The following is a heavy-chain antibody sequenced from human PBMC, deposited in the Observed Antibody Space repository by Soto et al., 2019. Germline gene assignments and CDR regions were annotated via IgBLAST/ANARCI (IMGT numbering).Heavy chain of an antibody. CDR1: GFTFDDYT. J-gene: IGHJ6*02. D-gene: IGHD2-21*02. CDR3: AKDPSRQFVTYDMDV. CDR2: ISWDGGST. V-gene: IGHV3-43*01. Sequence: PGGSLRLSCAASGFTFDDYTMHWVRQAPGKGLEWVSLISWDGGSTYYADSVKGRFTISRDNSKNSLYLQMNSLRTEDTALYYCAKDPSRQFVTYDMDVWAKGPRSPSP.